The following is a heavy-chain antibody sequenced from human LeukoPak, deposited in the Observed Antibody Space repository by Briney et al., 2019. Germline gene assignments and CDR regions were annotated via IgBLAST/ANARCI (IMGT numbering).Heavy chain of an antibody. CDR1: GGSFSGYY. Sequence: SETLSLTCAVHGGSFSGYYWSWIRQPPGKGLEWIGGINHSGSTNYNPSLKSRVTISVDTSKNQFSLKLSSVTAADTAVYYCARAGRNYYGSGSPLPYWGQGTLVTVSS. CDR3: ARAGRNYYGSGSPLPY. D-gene: IGHD3-10*01. CDR2: INHSGST. V-gene: IGHV4-34*01. J-gene: IGHJ4*02.